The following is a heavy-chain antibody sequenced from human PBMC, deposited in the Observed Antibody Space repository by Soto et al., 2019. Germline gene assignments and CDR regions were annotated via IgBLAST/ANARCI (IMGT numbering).Heavy chain of an antibody. CDR3: ARGALLWRNYFDY. D-gene: IGHD3-10*01. CDR2: INPSGGST. J-gene: IGHJ4*02. V-gene: IGHV1-46*01. CDR1: GYIFTSYY. Sequence: QVQLVQSGPEVKKPGASVKVSCEASGYIFTSYYIHVVRQAPGQGLEWIGIINPSGGSTSYGQKFQGRVTMPRDTSTSTVYMELSSLRSEDTAVYYCARGALLWRNYFDYWGQGTLVTVSS.